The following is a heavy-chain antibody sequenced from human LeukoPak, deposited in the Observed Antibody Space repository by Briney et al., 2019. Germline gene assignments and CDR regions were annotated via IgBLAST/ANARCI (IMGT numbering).Heavy chain of an antibody. CDR1: GGSFSGYY. Sequence: SETLSLTCAVYGGSFSGYYWSWIRQPPGKGLEWMGEINHSGSTNYNPSLKSRVTISVDTSKNQFSLKLSSVTAADTAVYYCARGVDIVATDIVSYMDVWGKGTTVTVSS. V-gene: IGHV4-34*01. D-gene: IGHD5-12*01. CDR2: INHSGST. CDR3: ARGVDIVATDIVSYMDV. J-gene: IGHJ6*03.